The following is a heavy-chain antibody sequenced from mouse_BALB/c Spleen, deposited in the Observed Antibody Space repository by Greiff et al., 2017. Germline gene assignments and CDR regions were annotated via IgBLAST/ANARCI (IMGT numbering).Heavy chain of an antibody. CDR1: GYSFTDYY. V-gene: IGHV1S135*01. Sequence: VQLKESGPELVKPGASVKVSCKASGYSFTDYYMYWVKQSHGKSLVWIGYIDPYYGGTSYNQKFKGKATLTVDKSSSTTFMHLNSLTSEDSAVYYGARGEVIRGYAMDDWGQGTSVTVSA. CDR3: ARGEVIRGYAMDD. CDR2: IDPYYGGT. D-gene: IGHD2-4*01. J-gene: IGHJ4*01.